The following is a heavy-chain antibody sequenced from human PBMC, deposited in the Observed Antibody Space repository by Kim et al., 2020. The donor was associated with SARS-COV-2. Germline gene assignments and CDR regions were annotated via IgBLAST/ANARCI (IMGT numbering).Heavy chain of an antibody. CDR1: GYTFTNYY. D-gene: IGHD3-10*01. V-gene: IGHV1-46*01. CDR2: INPSGGST. J-gene: IGHJ5*02. CDR3: ARGSGIEAFITTTADNWFDP. Sequence: ASVKVSCKASGYTFTNYYIHWVRQAPGQGLEWMGIINPSGGSTRYAQNFQGRVSMTRDTSTSTVYMELSSLRSEETAVYYCARGSGIEAFITTTADNWFDPWGQGTLGTVSS.